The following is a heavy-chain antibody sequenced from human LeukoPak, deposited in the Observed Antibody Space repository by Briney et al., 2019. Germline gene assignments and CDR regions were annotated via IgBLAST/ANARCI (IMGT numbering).Heavy chain of an antibody. CDR1: GYIFTDYD. CDR2: TNPISGYT. CDR3: ARGNRLYSSSWSSLPFDI. Sequence: ASVKVSCXASGYIFTDYDINWVRQATGQGLEWMGWTNPISGYTGSAQKFQGRVTMTRDTSISTAYLELSSLRSDDTAVYYCARGNRLYSSSWSSLPFDIWGQGTMVTVSS. V-gene: IGHV1-8*01. J-gene: IGHJ3*02. D-gene: IGHD6-13*01.